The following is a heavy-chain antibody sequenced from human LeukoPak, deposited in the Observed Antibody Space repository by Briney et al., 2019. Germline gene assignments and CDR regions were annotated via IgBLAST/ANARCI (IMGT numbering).Heavy chain of an antibody. D-gene: IGHD3-10*01. CDR2: ISYDGSNK. Sequence: PGRSLRLSCAASGFTFSSYAMHWVRQAPGEGLEWVAVISYDGSNKYYADSVKGRFTISRDNSKTTLYLQMNSLRAEDTAVYYCARGDFRGERDYWGQGTLVTVSS. CDR1: GFTFSSYA. CDR3: ARGDFRGERDY. V-gene: IGHV3-30-3*01. J-gene: IGHJ4*02.